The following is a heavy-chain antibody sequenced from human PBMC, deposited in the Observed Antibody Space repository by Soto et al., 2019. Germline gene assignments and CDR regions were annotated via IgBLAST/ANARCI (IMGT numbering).Heavy chain of an antibody. CDR2: INHSGST. CDR1: GGSFSGYY. Sequence: PSETLSLTCAVYGGSFSGYYWSWIRQPPGKGLEWIGEINHSGSTNYNPSLKSRVTISVDTSKNQFSLKLSSVTAADTAVYYCETLAATTTRDWFDPWGQGTLVTVS. V-gene: IGHV4-34*01. CDR3: ETLAATTTRDWFDP. J-gene: IGHJ5*02. D-gene: IGHD5-12*01.